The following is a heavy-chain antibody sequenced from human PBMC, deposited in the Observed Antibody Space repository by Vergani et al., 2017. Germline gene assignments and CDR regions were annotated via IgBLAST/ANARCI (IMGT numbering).Heavy chain of an antibody. CDR3: AKQYFVSGNYLFDY. V-gene: IGHV3-23*01. J-gene: IGHJ4*02. CDR1: GFIFSKNA. Sequence: DVQLLESGGGLVQPGGSLSLSCAASGFIFSKNAMTWVRQTPGKGLEWVSVISPSGSRTYYADSVKGRFTMSRDNSKNTLYLQMNNLRTEDTAIYYCAKQYFVSGNYLFDYWGQGTLVTVSS. CDR2: ISPSGSRT. D-gene: IGHD3-10*01.